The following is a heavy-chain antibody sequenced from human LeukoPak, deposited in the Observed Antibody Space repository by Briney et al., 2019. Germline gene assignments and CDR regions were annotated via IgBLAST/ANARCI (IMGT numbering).Heavy chain of an antibody. D-gene: IGHD3-16*02. CDR3: AKDGDYVWGSYRLSPLEYYFDY. CDR1: GFTFNNYA. Sequence: GGSLRLSCAASGFTFNNYAMNWVRQAPGKGLEWVSSISGGGETTYYADSAKGRFTISRDNSQNTLYLQMNSLRAEDTAVYYCAKDGDYVWGSYRLSPLEYYFDYWGQGTLVTVSS. V-gene: IGHV3-23*01. CDR2: ISGGGETT. J-gene: IGHJ4*02.